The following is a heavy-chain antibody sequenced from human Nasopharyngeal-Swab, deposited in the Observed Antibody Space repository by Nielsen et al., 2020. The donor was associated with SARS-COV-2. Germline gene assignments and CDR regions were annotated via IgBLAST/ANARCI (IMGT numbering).Heavy chain of an antibody. CDR2: ISSSGSTI. CDR1: GFTFSDSY. CDR3: VRVSSGWEP. Sequence: GESLKISCAASGFTFSDSYMSWIRQAPGKGLEWVSYISSSGSTIYYADSVKGRFTISRDNAKNSLYLQMNSLRAEDTAVYYCVRVSSGWEPWGQGTLVTVSS. D-gene: IGHD6-19*01. V-gene: IGHV3-11*04. J-gene: IGHJ5*02.